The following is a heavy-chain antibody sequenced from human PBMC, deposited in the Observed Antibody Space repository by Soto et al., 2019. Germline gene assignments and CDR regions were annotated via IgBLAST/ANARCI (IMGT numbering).Heavy chain of an antibody. CDR2: IKPDESEK. CDR1: GFTFSDSW. D-gene: IGHD4-4*01. V-gene: IGHV3-7*01. J-gene: IGHJ5*01. Sequence: EVQLVESGGGLVQPGGSLRLSCTASGFTFSDSWMTWVRQAPGKGLEWVARIKPDESEKKYADSVKGRFSISRDNAKNLMYLQMGRLRGEDTGVYYCVRGGSNYASWGQGTLCTVSS. CDR3: VRGGSNYAS.